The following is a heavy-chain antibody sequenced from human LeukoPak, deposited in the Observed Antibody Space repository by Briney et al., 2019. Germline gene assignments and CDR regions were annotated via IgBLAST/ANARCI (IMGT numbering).Heavy chain of an antibody. V-gene: IGHV3-74*03. Sequence: PGGSLRLSCAASGFTLSSYWMHWVRQTPGKGLVWVSRINTDGSITTYVDSVKGRFSISRDNAKNTLFLQMNSLRAEDTAIYYCARSWNGGDDFWGQGTLVTVAS. CDR3: ARSWNGGDDF. J-gene: IGHJ4*02. D-gene: IGHD3-16*01. CDR2: INTDGSIT. CDR1: GFTLSSYW.